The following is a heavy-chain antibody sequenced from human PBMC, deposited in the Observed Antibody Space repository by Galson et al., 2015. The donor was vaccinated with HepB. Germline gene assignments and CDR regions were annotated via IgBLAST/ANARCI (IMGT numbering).Heavy chain of an antibody. Sequence: LRLSCAASGFTFSLYSMNWVRQAPGKGLEWISYISRSRSTIYYADSVKGRFTISRDDAKSSLSPQMHSLRDEDTAVYYCARVRDQLWTDAFDIWGQGTVVTVSS. CDR3: ARVRDQLWTDAFDI. CDR2: ISRSRSTI. D-gene: IGHD7-27*01. V-gene: IGHV3-48*02. CDR1: GFTFSLYS. J-gene: IGHJ3*02.